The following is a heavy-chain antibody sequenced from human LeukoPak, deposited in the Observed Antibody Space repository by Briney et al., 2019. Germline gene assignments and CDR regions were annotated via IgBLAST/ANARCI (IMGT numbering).Heavy chain of an antibody. CDR2: VYTSGTT. J-gene: IGHJ4*02. CDR3: AREPCSETNCYRYFDY. V-gene: IGHV4-4*07. D-gene: IGHD2-15*01. CDR1: GDSINDYY. Sequence: SETLSLTCTVFGDSINDYYCNWIRQPAGKGLEWIGRVYTSGTTSYNPSLKSRVSMSVNTSKNQFSLKLSSVTAADTAIYYCAREPCSETNCYRYFDYWGQGALVTVSS.